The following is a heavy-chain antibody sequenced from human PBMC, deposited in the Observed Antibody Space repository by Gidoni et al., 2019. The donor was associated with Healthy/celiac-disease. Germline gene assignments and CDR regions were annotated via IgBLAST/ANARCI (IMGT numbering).Heavy chain of an antibody. V-gene: IGHV3-23*01. CDR1: GFTFSSYA. D-gene: IGHD3-9*01. J-gene: IGHJ4*02. CDR3: AKAENYDILTGFRMYYFDY. Sequence: EVQLLESGGGLVQPGGSLRLSCAASGFTFSSYAMSWVRQAPGKGLGWVSAISGSGGSTYYADSVKGRFTISRDNSKNTLYLQMNSLRAEDTAVYYCAKAENYDILTGFRMYYFDYWGQGTLVTVSS. CDR2: ISGSGGST.